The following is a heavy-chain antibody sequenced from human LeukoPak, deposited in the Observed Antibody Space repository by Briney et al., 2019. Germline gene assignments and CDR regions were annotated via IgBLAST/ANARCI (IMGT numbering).Heavy chain of an antibody. CDR2: ITSSSTII. J-gene: IGHJ4*02. D-gene: IGHD1-26*01. CDR3: ARDLGSTHYFDS. Sequence: GGSLRLSCAASGFTFSTYSMNWVRQAPGKGLEWVSYITSSSTIIYYADSVRGRFTVSRDNAKNSLFLQMSSLRDEDTAVYYCARDLGSTHYFDSWGQGTLVSVSS. CDR1: GFTFSTYS. V-gene: IGHV3-48*02.